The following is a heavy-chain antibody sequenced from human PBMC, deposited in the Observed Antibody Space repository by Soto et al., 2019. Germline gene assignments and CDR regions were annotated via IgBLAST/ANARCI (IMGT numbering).Heavy chain of an antibody. D-gene: IGHD3-22*01. Sequence: QVQLQESGPGLVKPSETLSLTCTVSGGSISSYYWSWIRQPPGKGLEWIGYIYYSGSTNYNPSLKRRVTISVDTSKNQFSLKLSAVTAAGTAVYYCARKGYYDSSGYYDYWYFDLWGRGTLVTVSS. V-gene: IGHV4-59*01. J-gene: IGHJ2*01. CDR3: ARKGYYDSSGYYDYWYFDL. CDR2: IYYSGST. CDR1: GGSISSYY.